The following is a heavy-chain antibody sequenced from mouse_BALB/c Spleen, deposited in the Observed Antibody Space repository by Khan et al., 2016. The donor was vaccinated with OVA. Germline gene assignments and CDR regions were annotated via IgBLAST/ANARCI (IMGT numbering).Heavy chain of an antibody. V-gene: IGHV1-9*01. CDR1: GYTFISFW. CDR2: ILPGSDNT. J-gene: IGHJ2*01. Sequence: QVQLQQSGAELMKPGASVKISCKATGYTFISFWIEWIKQRPGHGPEWIGDILPGSDNTYYNENFKGKATFTADTSSNTTYMQLRSLTSEDSAVYYRARGYGSSYNFDYWGQGTTLTVSS. CDR3: ARGYGSSYNFDY. D-gene: IGHD1-1*01.